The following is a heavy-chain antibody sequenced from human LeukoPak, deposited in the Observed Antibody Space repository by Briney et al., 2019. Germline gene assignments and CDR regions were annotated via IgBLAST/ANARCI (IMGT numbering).Heavy chain of an antibody. Sequence: ASVKVSCKASGGTFSSYANSWVRQAPGQGLEWMGGIIPIFGTANYAQKFQGRVTITADESTSTAYMELSSLRSEDTAVYYCAREGVGARRIDYWGQGTLVTVSS. CDR3: AREGVGARRIDY. V-gene: IGHV1-69*13. CDR2: IIPIFGTA. D-gene: IGHD1-26*01. CDR1: GGTFSSYA. J-gene: IGHJ4*02.